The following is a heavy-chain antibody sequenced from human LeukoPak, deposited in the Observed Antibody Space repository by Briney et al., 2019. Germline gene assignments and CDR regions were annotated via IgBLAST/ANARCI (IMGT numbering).Heavy chain of an antibody. D-gene: IGHD3-10*01. CDR2: ISASGGNT. CDR3: AKAPPNVLLWFGELLSVFDY. J-gene: IGHJ4*02. V-gene: IGHV3-23*01. Sequence: PGASLRLSCAASGFTFSNYAMNWVRQAPGKGLEWVSGISASGGNTYYADSVKGRFTISRDNSKNTLYLQMNSLRAEDTAVYYCAKAPPNVLLWFGELLSVFDYWGQGTLVTVSS. CDR1: GFTFSNYA.